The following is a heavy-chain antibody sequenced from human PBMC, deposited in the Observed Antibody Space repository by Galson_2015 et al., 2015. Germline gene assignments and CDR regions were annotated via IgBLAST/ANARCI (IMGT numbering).Heavy chain of an antibody. CDR3: ARGGQWQQLGFDY. D-gene: IGHD6-13*01. CDR1: GFTFSSYS. CDR2: ISSSSSTI. Sequence: SLRLSCAASGFTFSSYSMNWVRQAPGKGLEWVSYISSSSSTIYYADSVKGRFTISGDNAKNSLYLQMNSLRDEDTAVYYCARGGQWQQLGFDYWGQGTLVTVSS. J-gene: IGHJ4*02. V-gene: IGHV3-48*02.